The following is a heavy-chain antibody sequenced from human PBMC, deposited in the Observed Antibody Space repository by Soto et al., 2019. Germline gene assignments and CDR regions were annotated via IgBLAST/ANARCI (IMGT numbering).Heavy chain of an antibody. D-gene: IGHD3-9*01. J-gene: IGHJ4*02. Sequence: GSLRLSCAASGFTFSNYSMSWVRQAPGKGLEWVSYISSSGSNIYYADSVKGRFTISRDNAKSSLNLKMNSLRDEDTAVYYCARHPTSTPANYDILTGPPIRDYWGQGTLVTVSS. CDR1: GFTFSNYS. CDR2: ISSSGSNI. V-gene: IGHV3-48*02. CDR3: ARHPTSTPANYDILTGPPIRDY.